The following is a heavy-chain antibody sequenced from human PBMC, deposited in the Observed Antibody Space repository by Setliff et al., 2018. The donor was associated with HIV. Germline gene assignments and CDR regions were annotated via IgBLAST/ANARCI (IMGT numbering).Heavy chain of an antibody. CDR2: ISAYNGNT. Sequence: GASVKVSCKASGYTFTNYGISWVRQAPGQGLEWMGWISAYNGNTDYAQKLQGRVTMTIDTSTSTAYMELRSLGSDDTAVYYCAKAYGTVVEALGYWGQGTLVTVSS. CDR1: GYTFTNYG. CDR3: AKAYGTVVEALGY. J-gene: IGHJ4*02. V-gene: IGHV1-18*01. D-gene: IGHD3-22*01.